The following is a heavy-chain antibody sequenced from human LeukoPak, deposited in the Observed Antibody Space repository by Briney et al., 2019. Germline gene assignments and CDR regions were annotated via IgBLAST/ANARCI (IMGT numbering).Heavy chain of an antibody. Sequence: GRSLRLSCVASGFTFSSYEMNWVRQAPGKGLELVSYISRRGRTIYHADSVKGRFTLSRDNAKKSLYLEMKSLRAEDTAVYYCARERETTVTYDAFDIWGLGTMVTVSS. D-gene: IGHD4-17*01. CDR3: ARERETTVTYDAFDI. V-gene: IGHV3-48*03. CDR2: ISRRGRTI. J-gene: IGHJ3*02. CDR1: GFTFSSYE.